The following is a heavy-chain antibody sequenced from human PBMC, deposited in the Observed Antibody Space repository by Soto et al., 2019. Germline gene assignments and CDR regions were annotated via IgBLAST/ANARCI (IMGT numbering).Heavy chain of an antibody. D-gene: IGHD5-18*01. CDR2: IWYDGSNK. V-gene: IGHV3-33*01. CDR3: GRDRYNYGYGGSDI. CDR1: GYTFSSYG. J-gene: IGHJ3*02. Sequence: QVQLVESGGGVVQPGRSLRLTCAASGYTFSSYGMHWVRQAPGKGLEWVAVIWYDGSNKYHADSVKGRFTISRDNSKNTLYLQMNSLRAEDTAVYYCGRDRYNYGYGGSDIWGQGTMVTVSS.